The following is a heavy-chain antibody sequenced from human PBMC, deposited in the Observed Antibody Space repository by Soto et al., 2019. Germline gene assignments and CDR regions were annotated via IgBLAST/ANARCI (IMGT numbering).Heavy chain of an antibody. Sequence: LRVSCAASGFTFSTYSMNWVRQAPGKGLEWVSSISSTSRTIYDADSVKGRFTISRDNAKNSLFLQMNSLRVEDTAVYYCATDGEGSGSYPDHWGQGTLVTVSS. V-gene: IGHV3-21*01. CDR1: GFTFSTYS. D-gene: IGHD3-10*01. J-gene: IGHJ5*02. CDR2: ISSTSRTI. CDR3: ATDGEGSGSYPDH.